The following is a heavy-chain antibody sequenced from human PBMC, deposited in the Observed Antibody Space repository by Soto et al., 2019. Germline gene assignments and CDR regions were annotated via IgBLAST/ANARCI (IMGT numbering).Heavy chain of an antibody. CDR1: GYSFTSYW. D-gene: IGHD6-13*01. CDR3: ARQNFLIAAAGYDAFDI. J-gene: IGHJ3*02. CDR2: IYPGDSDT. V-gene: IGHV5-51*01. Sequence: GESLKISCKCSGYSFTSYWISWVRQMLGKGMEWMGIIYPGDSDTRYSPSFQGQVTISADKCISTAYLQWSSLKASDTAMYYCARQNFLIAAAGYDAFDIWRPGTMVTVSS.